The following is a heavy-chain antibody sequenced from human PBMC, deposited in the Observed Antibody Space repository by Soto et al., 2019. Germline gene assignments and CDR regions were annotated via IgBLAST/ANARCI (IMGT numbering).Heavy chain of an antibody. D-gene: IGHD3-10*01. CDR1: GFTFSSFW. V-gene: IGHV3-74*01. CDR3: AKRGVDTFGLSY. Sequence: EVQLVESGGGLVQPGGSLRLSCAVSGFTFSSFWMHWVRQAPGEGLVWVSRINTDGSSTSYADSVKGRFTISRDNAKNTLDLRMTSLRVEDTAMYYCAKRGVDTFGLSYWGQGTLVTVSS. CDR2: INTDGSST. J-gene: IGHJ4*02.